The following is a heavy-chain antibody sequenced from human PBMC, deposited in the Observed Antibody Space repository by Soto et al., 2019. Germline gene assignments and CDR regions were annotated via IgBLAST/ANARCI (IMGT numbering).Heavy chain of an antibody. V-gene: IGHV3-30*18. Sequence: GGSLRLSCAASGFTFSSYGMHWVRQAPGKGLEWVAVISYDGTNKYYADSVKGRFTISRDNSKNTLYLQMNSLRAEDRVLYYCRKDLGEQRLDSSYSGMDSWAKGPRSPSP. D-gene: IGHD6-25*01. CDR3: RKDLGEQRLDSSYSGMDS. CDR1: GFTFSSYG. CDR2: ISYDGTNK. J-gene: IGHJ6*02.